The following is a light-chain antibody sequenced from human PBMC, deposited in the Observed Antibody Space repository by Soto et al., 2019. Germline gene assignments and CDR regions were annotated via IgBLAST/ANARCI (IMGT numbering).Light chain of an antibody. CDR2: RNN. V-gene: IGLV1-47*01. J-gene: IGLJ1*01. CDR3: AAWDDSLSGL. Sequence: QSVLTQPPSASGTPGQRVTISCSGSSSNIGSNYVYWYQQLPGTAPKLLIYRNNQRPSGVPDRFSGSKSGTSASLAISGLRSEDEDDYYCAAWDDSLSGLFGTGTKLTVL. CDR1: SSNIGSNY.